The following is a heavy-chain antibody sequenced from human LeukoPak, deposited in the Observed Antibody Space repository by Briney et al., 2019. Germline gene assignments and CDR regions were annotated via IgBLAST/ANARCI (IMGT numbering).Heavy chain of an antibody. CDR1: GFTFSNYA. V-gene: IGHV3-23*01. CDR3: AKPSRDFDSSGYSHFDY. Sequence: SGGSLRLSCAASGFTFSNYAMSWVRQAPGKGLEWVSAISGSGGSTYYADSVKGRFTISRDNSKNTLYLQMHSLRAEDTAIYYCAKPSRDFDSSGYSHFDYWGQGTLVTVSS. CDR2: ISGSGGST. J-gene: IGHJ4*02. D-gene: IGHD3-22*01.